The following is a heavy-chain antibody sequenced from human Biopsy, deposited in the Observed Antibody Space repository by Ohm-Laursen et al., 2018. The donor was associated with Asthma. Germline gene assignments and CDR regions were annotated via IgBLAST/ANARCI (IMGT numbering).Heavy chain of an antibody. CDR2: IYYSGST. V-gene: IGHV4-31*03. CDR1: GGSISSGGYY. D-gene: IGHD3-3*01. CDR3: ARGIGLSGYDFWSGYSATPNWFDP. Sequence: TLSLTCTVSGGSISSGGYYWSWIRQHPGKGLEWIGYIYYSGSTYYNPSLKSRVTISVDTSKNQFSLKLSSVTAAGTAVYYCARGIGLSGYDFWSGYSATPNWFDPWGQGTLVTVSS. J-gene: IGHJ5*02.